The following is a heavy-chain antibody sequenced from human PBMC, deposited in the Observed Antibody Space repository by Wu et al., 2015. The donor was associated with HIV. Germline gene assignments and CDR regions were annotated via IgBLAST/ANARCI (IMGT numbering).Heavy chain of an antibody. CDR2: INPSGGST. CDR1: GFTFTDYY. CDR3: VRDRYYYEKSGPYYFDH. J-gene: IGHJ4*02. Sequence: QVQLVQSGAEMKQPGASVKVSCKASGFTFTDYYFHWVRQAPGQGLEWMGIINPSGGSTSYAQKFQGRVTFTADEATSTAYMELRSLRPDDTAVYYCVRDRYYYEKSGPYYFDHWGQGTLVTVSS. D-gene: IGHD3-22*01. V-gene: IGHV1-46*01.